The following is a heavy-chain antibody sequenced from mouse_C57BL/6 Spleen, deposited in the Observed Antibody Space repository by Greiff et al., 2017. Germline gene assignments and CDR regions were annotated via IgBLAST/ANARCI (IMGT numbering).Heavy chain of an antibody. CDR1: GFTFSSYA. D-gene: IGHD2-4*01. Sequence: EVQLVESGGGLVKPGGSLKLSCAASGFTFSSYAMSWVRQTPEKRLEWVATISDGGSYTYYPDNVKGRFTISRDNAKNNLYLQMSHLKSEDTAMYYCARRGGDYETVYFDYWGQGTTLTVSS. CDR3: ARRGGDYETVYFDY. V-gene: IGHV5-4*01. CDR2: ISDGGSYT. J-gene: IGHJ2*01.